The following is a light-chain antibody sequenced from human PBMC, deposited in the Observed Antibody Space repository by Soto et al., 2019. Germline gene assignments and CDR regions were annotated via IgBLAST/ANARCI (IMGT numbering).Light chain of an antibody. CDR1: QSVSSY. J-gene: IGKJ5*01. Sequence: EIVLTQSPATLSLSPGERATLSCRASQSVSSYLLWYQQKPGQAPRLLIYDASNRASGTPVRFSGSGSETDFTLTISSLEPEDFAVYYCQHRMNWPLTFGQGTRLEIK. CDR2: DAS. V-gene: IGKV3-11*01. CDR3: QHRMNWPLT.